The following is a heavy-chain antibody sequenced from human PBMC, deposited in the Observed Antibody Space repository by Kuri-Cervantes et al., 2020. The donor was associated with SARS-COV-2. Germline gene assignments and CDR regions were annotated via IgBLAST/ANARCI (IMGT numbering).Heavy chain of an antibody. D-gene: IGHD3-3*01. Sequence: SETLSLTCNVSGGSISSSSYYWGWIRQPPGKGLEWIGSIYYSGSTYYNPSLKSRVTISVDTSKNQFSLKLSSVTAADTAVYFCARGVVTIYGFLVLLPAPGWLDPWGQGTLVTVSS. CDR1: GGSISSSSYY. J-gene: IGHJ5*02. V-gene: IGHV4-39*01. CDR3: ARGVVTIYGFLVLLPAPGWLDP. CDR2: IYYSGST.